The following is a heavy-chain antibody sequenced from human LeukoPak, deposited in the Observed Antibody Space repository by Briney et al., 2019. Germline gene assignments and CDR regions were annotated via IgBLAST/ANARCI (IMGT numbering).Heavy chain of an antibody. Sequence: SETLSLACTVSGGSISSSRYYWGWIRQPPGKGLEWIGGIYYSGSTYYNPSLKSRVTISVDTSKNQFSLKLSSVTAADTAVYYCARHEIVVVPAAIQGGYYFDYWGQGTLVTVSS. V-gene: IGHV4-39*01. D-gene: IGHD2-2*02. CDR1: GGSISSSRYY. CDR3: ARHEIVVVPAAIQGGYYFDY. J-gene: IGHJ4*02. CDR2: IYYSGST.